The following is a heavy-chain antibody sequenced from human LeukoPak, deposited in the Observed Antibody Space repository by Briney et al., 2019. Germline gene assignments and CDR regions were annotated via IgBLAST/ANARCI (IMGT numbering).Heavy chain of an antibody. Sequence: PGGSLRLSCAASGFTFSSYGMHWVRQAPGKGLEWVAFIRYDGSNKYCADSVKGRFTISRDNSKNTLYLQMNSLRAEDTAVYYCARESGYHGSGFDPWGQGTLVTVSS. CDR2: IRYDGSNK. D-gene: IGHD3-10*01. J-gene: IGHJ5*02. CDR1: GFTFSSYG. CDR3: ARESGYHGSGFDP. V-gene: IGHV3-30*02.